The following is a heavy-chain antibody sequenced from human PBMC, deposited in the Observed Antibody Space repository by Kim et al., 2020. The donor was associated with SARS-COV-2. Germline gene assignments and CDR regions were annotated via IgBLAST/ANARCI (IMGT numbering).Heavy chain of an antibody. D-gene: IGHD4-4*01. CDR1: GFTFSSYE. CDR3: ARGPNYSPFDY. J-gene: IGHJ4*02. CDR2: IIGSGTTI. V-gene: IGHV3-48*03. Sequence: GGSLRLSCAASGFTFSSYEMNWVRQAPGKGLEWVSYIIGSGTTIYYADSVRGRFTSRDNDKNSLYLQMNSLRAEDTAVYYCARGPNYSPFDYWGQGTLGT.